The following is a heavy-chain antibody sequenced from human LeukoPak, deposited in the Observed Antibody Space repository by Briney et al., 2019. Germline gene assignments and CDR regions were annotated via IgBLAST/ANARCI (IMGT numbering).Heavy chain of an antibody. CDR1: DGSFSGYY. V-gene: IGHV4-34*01. CDR3: ARQREDIVVVVAATPYYSFDY. CDR2: INHSGST. Sequence: SETLSLTCAVYDGSFSGYYWSWIRQPPGKGLESIGEINHSGSTNYNPSLKSRVTISVDTSKNQFSLKLSSVTAADTAVYYCARQREDIVVVVAATPYYSFDYWGQGTLVTVSS. J-gene: IGHJ4*02. D-gene: IGHD2-15*01.